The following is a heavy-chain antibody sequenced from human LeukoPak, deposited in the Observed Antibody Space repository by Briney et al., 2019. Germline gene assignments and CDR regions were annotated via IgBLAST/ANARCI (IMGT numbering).Heavy chain of an antibody. CDR3: SRESTNAFDI. V-gene: IGHV3-49*04. J-gene: IGHJ3*02. CDR1: GFTFDDYS. CDR2: IRSKAYGGTT. Sequence: GGSLRLSCTASGFTFDDYSMNWVRQAPGKGLEWVGLIRSKAYGGTTEYAASVKGRFIISRDDSKSIAYLQMNSLKSVDTAVYYCSRESTNAFDIWGQGTMVTVSS.